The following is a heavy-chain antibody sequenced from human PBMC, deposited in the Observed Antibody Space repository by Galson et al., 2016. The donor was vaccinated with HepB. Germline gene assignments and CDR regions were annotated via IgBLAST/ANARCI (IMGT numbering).Heavy chain of an antibody. D-gene: IGHD6-19*01. CDR2: VFHSGSP. V-gene: IGHV4-4*02. J-gene: IGHJ4*02. CDR1: GDSISSNIW. Sequence: SETLSLTCAVSGDSISSNIWWTWVRQPPGKGLEWIGEVFHSGSPKYNPSLKGRVTMSVDESKNQFSLELTAVTAADTAVYYCARGATMPVAGIRFDYWGQGALGTVSS. CDR3: ARGATMPVAGIRFDY.